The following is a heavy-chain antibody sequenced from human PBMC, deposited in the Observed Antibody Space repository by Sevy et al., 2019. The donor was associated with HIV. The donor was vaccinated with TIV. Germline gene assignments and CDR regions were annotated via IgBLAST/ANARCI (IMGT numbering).Heavy chain of an antibody. Sequence: GGSLRLSCAASGFTFRTFAMSWVRQAPGKGLEWVSAISNSGGNTYYADSVKGRFTISRDNSKNTLYLQMNSLRAEDTAVYYCAKDGAPYCTGGICFPYWYFDLWGRGTLVTVSS. D-gene: IGHD2-8*02. CDR1: GFTFRTFA. J-gene: IGHJ2*01. V-gene: IGHV3-23*01. CDR3: AKDGAPYCTGGICFPYWYFDL. CDR2: ISNSGGNT.